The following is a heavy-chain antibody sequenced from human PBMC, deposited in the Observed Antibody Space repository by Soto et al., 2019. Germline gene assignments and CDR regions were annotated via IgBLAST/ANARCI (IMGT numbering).Heavy chain of an antibody. CDR1: GYTFTSYD. J-gene: IGHJ4*02. V-gene: IGHV1-8*01. CDR2: RNPNSGNT. CDR3: TSEDVSTGFV. Sequence: ASVKVSCKASGYTFTSYDMKWVRQATGQGLEWMGWRNPNSGNTGFAQKFHKRVTLTRDMSTSTVNMELRSLTFEDTAIYYCTSEDVSTGFVWGPGSLVTVSS. D-gene: IGHD5-12*01.